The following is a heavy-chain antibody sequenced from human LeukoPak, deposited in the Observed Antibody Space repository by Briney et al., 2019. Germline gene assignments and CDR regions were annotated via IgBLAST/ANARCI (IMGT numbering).Heavy chain of an antibody. CDR1: GYTFTGYY. J-gene: IGHJ4*02. CDR3: ARAPADDYGDDPFDY. CDR2: INPNSGGT. V-gene: IGHV1-2*04. Sequence: ASVKVSCKASGYTFTGYYIHWVRQAPGQGLEWMGWINPNSGGTKYAQKFQGWVTMTSDTSISTAYMELSSLRSEDTAVYYCARAPADDYGDDPFDYWGQGTLVTVSS. D-gene: IGHD4-17*01.